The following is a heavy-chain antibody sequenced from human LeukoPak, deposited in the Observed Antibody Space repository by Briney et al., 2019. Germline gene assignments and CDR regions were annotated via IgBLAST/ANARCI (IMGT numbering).Heavy chain of an antibody. J-gene: IGHJ3*02. CDR2: ISSSSSNI. CDR3: ARQPMTTVTTDAFDI. CDR1: GFTFSSYT. V-gene: IGHV3-21*01. Sequence: PGGSLRLSCAASGFTFSSYTMNWVRQAPGKGLEWVSSISSSSSNIYYAESVKGRFTISRDNAKNSLYLQMHSLRAEDTAVYYCARQPMTTVTTDAFDIWGQGTMVTVSS. D-gene: IGHD4-17*01.